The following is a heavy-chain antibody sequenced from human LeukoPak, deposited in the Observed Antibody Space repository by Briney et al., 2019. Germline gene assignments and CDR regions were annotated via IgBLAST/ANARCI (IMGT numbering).Heavy chain of an antibody. V-gene: IGHV3-49*04. CDR3: TRDGEQLWFSDYYGMDV. CDR2: IRSKAYGGTT. CDR1: GFTFGDYA. J-gene: IGHJ6*02. D-gene: IGHD5-18*01. Sequence: RSLRLSCTASGFTFGDYAMSWVRQAPGKGLEWVGFIRSKAYGGTTEYAASVKGRFTISRDDSKSIAHLQMNSLKTEDTAVYYCTRDGEQLWFSDYYGMDVWGQGTTVTVSS.